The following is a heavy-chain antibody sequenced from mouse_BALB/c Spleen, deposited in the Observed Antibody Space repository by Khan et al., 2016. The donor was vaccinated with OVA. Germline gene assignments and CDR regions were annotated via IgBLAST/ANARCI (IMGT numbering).Heavy chain of an antibody. CDR1: GYSFTSYY. Sequence: EVQLQESGPELMKPGASVKISCKASGYSFTSYYMHWVKQSHGKSLEWIGYIDPFNGGTSYNQNFKGKATLTVDKSSSTAYMHLSSLTSEDSAVYYCARSRSSWYFDVWGAGTTVTVSS. V-gene: IGHV1S135*01. CDR2: IDPFNGGT. D-gene: IGHD3-1*01. CDR3: ARSRSSWYFDV. J-gene: IGHJ1*01.